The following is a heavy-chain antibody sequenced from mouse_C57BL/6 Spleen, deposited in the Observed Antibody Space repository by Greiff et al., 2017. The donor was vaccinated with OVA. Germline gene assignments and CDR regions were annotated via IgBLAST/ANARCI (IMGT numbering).Heavy chain of an antibody. CDR2: IYPRSGNT. D-gene: IGHD2-4*01. CDR1: GYTFTSYG. J-gene: IGHJ2*01. V-gene: IGHV1-81*01. CDR3: ARGDYDGTLYYFDY. Sequence: VQLQQSGAELARPGASVKLSCKASGYTFTSYGISWVKQRTGQGLEWIGEIYPRSGNTYYNEKFKGKATLTADKSSSTAYMELRSLTSEDSAVYFCARGDYDGTLYYFDYWGQGTTLTVSS.